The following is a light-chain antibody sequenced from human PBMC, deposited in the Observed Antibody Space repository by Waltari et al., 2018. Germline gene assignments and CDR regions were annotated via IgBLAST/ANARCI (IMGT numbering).Light chain of an antibody. J-gene: IGKJ1*01. CDR2: GAS. CDR1: QSVRSN. V-gene: IGKV3-15*01. CDR3: QQYNDWPRT. Sequence: EIVMTQSPATLSVSPGERATLSCRASQSVRSNLAWYQQKPGQAPRLLIYGASTRATVIPARFSGGGSGTEFTLTISSLQSEDFAVYYCQQYNDWPRTFGQGTKVEIK.